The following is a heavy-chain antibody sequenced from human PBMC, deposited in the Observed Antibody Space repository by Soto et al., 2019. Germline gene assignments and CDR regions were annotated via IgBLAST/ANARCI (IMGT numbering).Heavy chain of an antibody. CDR1: GFTFTTYA. D-gene: IGHD7-27*01. V-gene: IGHV3-23*01. CDR2: ISRRGDVT. CDR3: AKANWGEQQGFDY. J-gene: IGHJ4*02. Sequence: DVQLLESGGGFVQPGGSLRLSCATSGFTFTTYALCWVRQAPGKGLEWVSGISRRGDVTHYTDSVKGRFTISRDNSHNTLFLQMNSLTVADTAVYYCAKANWGEQQGFDYWGQGALVTVSS.